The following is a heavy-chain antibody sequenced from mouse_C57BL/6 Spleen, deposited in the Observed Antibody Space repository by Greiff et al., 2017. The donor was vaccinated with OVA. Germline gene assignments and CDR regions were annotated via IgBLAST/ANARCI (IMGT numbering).Heavy chain of an antibody. V-gene: IGHV1-26*01. CDR1: GYTFTDYY. CDR3: ARKSSGYSYYFDY. CDR2: LNPNNGGT. Sequence: VQLQQSGPELVKPGASVKISCKASGYTFTDYYMNWVKQSHGKSLEWIGDLNPNNGGTSYNQKFKGKATLTVDKSSSTAYMELRSLTSEDSAVYYCARKSSGYSYYFDYWGQGTTLTVSS. J-gene: IGHJ2*01. D-gene: IGHD3-2*02.